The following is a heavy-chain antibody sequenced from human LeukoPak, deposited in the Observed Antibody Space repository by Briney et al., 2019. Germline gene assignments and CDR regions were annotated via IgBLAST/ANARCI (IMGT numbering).Heavy chain of an antibody. CDR3: TRDPDSSGTDAYDI. J-gene: IGHJ3*02. CDR2: IKQDGSEK. V-gene: IGHV3-7*01. D-gene: IGHD3-22*01. CDR1: GFTFSSFW. Sequence: GGSLRLSCAASGFTFSSFWMSWVRQAPGKGLEWVASIKQDGSEKFFVDSVKGRFTISRDSAKNSLFLQMNSLRAEDTAVYYCTRDPDSSGTDAYDIWGQGTMVTVSS.